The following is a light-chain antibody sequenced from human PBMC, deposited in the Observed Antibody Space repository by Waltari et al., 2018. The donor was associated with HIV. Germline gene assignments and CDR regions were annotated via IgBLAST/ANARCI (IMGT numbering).Light chain of an antibody. CDR2: RNK. CDR3: VTWADRSSGPVV. CDR1: SSKIGNNY. Sequence: QSVLTQPPSASGTPGQRITISCSGSSSKIGNNYVHWYQHLPGTAPKLPIYRNKRRASGVPDRFSGSKSGTSASLAISGLRSEDEADYYCVTWADRSSGPVVFGGGTKVTVL. J-gene: IGLJ2*01. V-gene: IGLV1-47*01.